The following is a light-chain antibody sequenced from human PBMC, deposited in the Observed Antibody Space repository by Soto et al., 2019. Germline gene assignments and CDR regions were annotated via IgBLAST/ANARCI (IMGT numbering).Light chain of an antibody. CDR1: QSISSW. Sequence: DIQMTQSPSTLSASVGDRVTITCRASQSISSWLAWYQQKPGKAPKLLIYKASSLESGVPSRFSGSGSGTEFTLTIRSLQPDDFAIYYCQQYNNYLWTFGKGTKVEIK. CDR2: KAS. V-gene: IGKV1-5*03. CDR3: QQYNNYLWT. J-gene: IGKJ1*01.